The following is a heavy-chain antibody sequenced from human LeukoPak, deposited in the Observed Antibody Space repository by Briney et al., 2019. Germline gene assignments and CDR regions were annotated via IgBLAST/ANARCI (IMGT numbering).Heavy chain of an antibody. CDR3: ARATGDCSSTSCYTGGDFDY. CDR1: GYTFTSYD. CDR2: MNPNSGNT. D-gene: IGHD2-2*02. J-gene: IGHJ4*02. V-gene: IGHV1-8*01. Sequence: ASVKVSCKASGYTFTSYDINWVRQATGQGLEWMGWMNPNSGNTGYAQKFQGRVTMTRNTSISTAYMELSSLRSEDTAVYYCARATGDCSSTSCYTGGDFDYWGQGTLVTVSS.